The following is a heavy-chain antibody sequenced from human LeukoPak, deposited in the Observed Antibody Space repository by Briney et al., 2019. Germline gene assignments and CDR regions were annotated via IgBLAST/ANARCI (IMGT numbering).Heavy chain of an antibody. J-gene: IGHJ4*02. CDR3: TRGVALATVYYFDF. CDR2: ISNHNGNT. D-gene: IGHD3-10*01. V-gene: IGHV1-18*04. CDR1: GFTFSAYG. Sequence: ASVNVSFTTSGFTFSAYGIAWVRQAPGHGPEWMGWISNHNGNTKYAQKFQDRITVTTETSTGTASMELRSLKPDDTGIYYCTRGVALATVYYFDFWGRGTQVTVAS.